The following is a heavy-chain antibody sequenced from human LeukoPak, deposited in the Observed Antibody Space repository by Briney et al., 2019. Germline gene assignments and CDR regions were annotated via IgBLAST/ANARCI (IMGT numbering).Heavy chain of an antibody. CDR3: ARDVSGSYSFDY. Sequence: GGSLRLSCAASGFTFSSYGMHWVRQAPGKGLEWVAVISYDGSKKYYADSVKGRFAISRDNSKNTLYLQMNSLRAEDTAVYYCARDVSGSYSFDYWGQGTLVSVSS. CDR1: GFTFSSYG. J-gene: IGHJ4*02. CDR2: ISYDGSKK. D-gene: IGHD3-16*01. V-gene: IGHV3-30*03.